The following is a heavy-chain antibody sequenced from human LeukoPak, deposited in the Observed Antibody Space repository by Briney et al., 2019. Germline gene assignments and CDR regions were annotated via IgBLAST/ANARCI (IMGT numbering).Heavy chain of an antibody. V-gene: IGHV3-23*01. CDR3: TPRGVITDFDY. CDR1: GFTFSSYA. J-gene: IGHJ4*02. Sequence: PGGSLGLSGAASGFTFSSYAMSWVRQAPGKGLEWVSGISGSGGSTYYADSVKGRFTISRDNSKNTLYLQMNSLRAEDTAVYYCTPRGVITDFDYWGQGTLVTVSS. CDR2: ISGSGGST. D-gene: IGHD3-10*01.